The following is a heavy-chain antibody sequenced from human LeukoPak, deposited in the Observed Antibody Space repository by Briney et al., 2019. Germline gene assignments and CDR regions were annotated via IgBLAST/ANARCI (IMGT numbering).Heavy chain of an antibody. CDR3: VREAGCGWPLDY. CDR1: GFDGGACG. D-gene: IGHD6-19*01. CDR2: ISGGGETT. Sequence: PGDSLRLSCATSGFDGGACGMGWVRQAPEKGLEWVSTISGGGETTHYADSVKGRLTISRDNARNTLYLQIDRLRPEDTVIYYCVREAGCGWPLDYWGRGTLVTVSS. J-gene: IGHJ4*02. V-gene: IGHV3-23*01.